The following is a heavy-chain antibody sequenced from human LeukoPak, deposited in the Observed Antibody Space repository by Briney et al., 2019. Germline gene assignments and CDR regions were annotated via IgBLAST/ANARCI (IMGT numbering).Heavy chain of an antibody. CDR3: ARSLEQWLLDY. CDR2: IYYSGST. Sequence: SETLSLTCTVSGGSISSYYWSWIRQPPGKGLEWIGYIYYSGSTNYNPSLKSRVTISVDTSKNQFSLKLSSVTAADTAVYYCARSLEQWLLDYWAREPWSPSPQ. V-gene: IGHV4-59*08. J-gene: IGHJ4*02. D-gene: IGHD6-19*01. CDR1: GGSISSYY.